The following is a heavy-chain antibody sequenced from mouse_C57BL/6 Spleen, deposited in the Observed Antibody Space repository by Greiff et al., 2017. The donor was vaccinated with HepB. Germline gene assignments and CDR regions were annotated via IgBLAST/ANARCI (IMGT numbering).Heavy chain of an antibody. CDR3: APYYGSSYWYFDV. CDR1: GFTFSDYG. J-gene: IGHJ1*03. V-gene: IGHV5-17*01. Sequence: EVKLMESGGGLVKPGGSLKLSCAASGFTFSDYGMHWVRQAPEKGLEWVAYISSGSSTIYYADTVKGRFTISRDNAKNTLFLHMTSLRSEDTAMYYCAPYYGSSYWYFDVWGTGTTVTVSS. CDR2: ISSGSSTI. D-gene: IGHD1-1*01.